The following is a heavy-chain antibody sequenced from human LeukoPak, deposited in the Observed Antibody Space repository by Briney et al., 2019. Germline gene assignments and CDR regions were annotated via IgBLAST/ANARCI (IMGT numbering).Heavy chain of an antibody. D-gene: IGHD3-10*01. CDR2: MNPNSGNT. Sequence: ASVKVSCKTSGYTFSNYDINWVRQATGQGLEWMGWMNPNSGNTGIYAQKFQGRFTMTRDTSISTAYMELSSLTSEDTAVYYCARGGTLVRGVTLLSGMDVWGQGTTVTVSS. V-gene: IGHV1-8*01. CDR1: GYTFSNYD. CDR3: ARGGTLVRGVTLLSGMDV. J-gene: IGHJ6*02.